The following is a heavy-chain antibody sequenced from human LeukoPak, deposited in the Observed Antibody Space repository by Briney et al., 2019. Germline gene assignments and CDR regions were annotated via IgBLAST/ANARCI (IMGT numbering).Heavy chain of an antibody. J-gene: IGHJ5*02. CDR3: ARVGSSRYSGWFDP. D-gene: IGHD6-13*01. Sequence: SETLSLTCTVSGGSISSYYWSWIRQPAGKGLEWIGRIYTSGSTNYNPSLKSRVPMSVDTSKNQFSLKLSSVTAADTAVYYCARVGSSRYSGWFDPWGQGTLVTVSS. CDR2: IYTSGST. CDR1: GGSISSYY. V-gene: IGHV4-4*07.